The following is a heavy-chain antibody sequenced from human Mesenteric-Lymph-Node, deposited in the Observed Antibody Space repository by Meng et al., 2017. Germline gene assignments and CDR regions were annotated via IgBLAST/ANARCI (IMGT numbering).Heavy chain of an antibody. CDR1: GFTFDDYA. CDR2: ISWDGGST. Sequence: GGSLRLSCAASGFTFDDYAMHWVRQAPGKGLEWVSLISWDGGSTYYADSVKGRFTISRDNSKNSLYLQMNSLRAEDTALYYCAKDIGIAVAGTTGAFDIWGQGTMVTVS. J-gene: IGHJ3*02. D-gene: IGHD6-19*01. CDR3: AKDIGIAVAGTTGAFDI. V-gene: IGHV3-43D*03.